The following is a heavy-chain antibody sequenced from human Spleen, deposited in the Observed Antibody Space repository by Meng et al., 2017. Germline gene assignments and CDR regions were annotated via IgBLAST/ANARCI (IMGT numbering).Heavy chain of an antibody. D-gene: IGHD6-19*01. CDR3: ARGQGRSSGWYSPFDY. V-gene: IGHV4-34*01. J-gene: IGHJ4*02. CDR2: INHSGST. CDR1: GGSFSDYY. Sequence: QVQLGGAGLFKPSEPLSLTCVVSGGSFSDYYWSWIRQPPGKGLEWIGEINHSGSTNYNPSLKSRVTISVDTSKNQFSLKLSSVTAADTAVYYCARGQGRSSGWYSPFDYWGQGTLVTVSS.